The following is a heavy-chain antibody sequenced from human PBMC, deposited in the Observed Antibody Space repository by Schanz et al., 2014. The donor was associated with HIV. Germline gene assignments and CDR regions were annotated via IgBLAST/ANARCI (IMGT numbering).Heavy chain of an antibody. Sequence: VQLLESGGGLVQPGGSLRLSCAASGFTFSSYAMHWVRQAPGKGLQWVAAISHDGSLKYYVDSMKGRFTISRDNSKSTLYLQMNSLRAEDTAVYYCAKDLRANYYGPQVDWFDSWGQGTRVTVTS. CDR2: ISHDGSLK. J-gene: IGHJ5*01. V-gene: IGHV3-30*04. D-gene: IGHD3-10*01. CDR3: AKDLRANYYGPQVDWFDS. CDR1: GFTFSSYA.